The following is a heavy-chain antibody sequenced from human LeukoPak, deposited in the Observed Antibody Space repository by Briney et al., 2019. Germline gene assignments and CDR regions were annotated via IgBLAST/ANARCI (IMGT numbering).Heavy chain of an antibody. V-gene: IGHV4-59*01. D-gene: IGHD2-15*01. CDR2: IYYSGST. CDR1: GGSISSYN. CDR3: ARGRVVVAATATGYFDY. J-gene: IGHJ4*02. Sequence: SETLSLTCTVSGGSISSYNWSWIRQPPGKGLEWIGYIYYSGSTKYNPSLKSRVTISVDTSKNQFSLKLSSVTAADTAVYYCARGRVVVAATATGYFDYWGQGTLVTVSS.